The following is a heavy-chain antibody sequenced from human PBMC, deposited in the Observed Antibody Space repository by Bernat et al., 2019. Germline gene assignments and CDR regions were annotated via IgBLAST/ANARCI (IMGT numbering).Heavy chain of an antibody. D-gene: IGHD6-13*01. J-gene: IGHJ6*02. CDR2: ISAYNGNT. CDR3: ARDSRYSSSWYDPYYYYGMDV. V-gene: IGHV1-18*01. CDR1: GYTFTSYG. Sequence: LVQSGAEVKKPGASVKVSCKASGYTFTSYGISWVRQAPGQGLEWMGWISAYNGNTNYAQKLQGRVTMTTDTSTSTAYMELRSLRSDDTAVYYCARDSRYSSSWYDPYYYYGMDVWGQGTTVTVSS.